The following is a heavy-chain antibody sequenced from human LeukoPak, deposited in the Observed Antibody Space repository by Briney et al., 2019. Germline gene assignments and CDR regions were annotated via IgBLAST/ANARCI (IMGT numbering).Heavy chain of an antibody. CDR1: GGSISTYY. D-gene: IGHD3-3*01. CDR2: IYHSGST. J-gene: IGHJ4*02. CDR3: ARDSREQGPYYDFWSGPTTPHFDY. V-gene: IGHV4-59*01. Sequence: SETLSLTCTVSGGSISTYYWSWIRQPPGKGLEWIGYIYHSGSTNYNPSLKSRVTISVDTSQNQFYLKLSSVTAEDTAVYYCARDSREQGPYYDFWSGPTTPHFDYWGQGTLVTVSS.